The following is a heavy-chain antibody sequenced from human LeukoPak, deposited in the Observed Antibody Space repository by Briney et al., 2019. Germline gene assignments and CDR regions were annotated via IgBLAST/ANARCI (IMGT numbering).Heavy chain of an antibody. CDR3: ARANYGNYEFDY. CDR2: MNPNSGNT. CDR1: GYTFTSYD. V-gene: IGHV1-8*01. D-gene: IGHD1-7*01. J-gene: IGHJ4*02. Sequence: ASVKVSCKASGYTFTSYDINWVRQATGQGLEWMGWMNPNSGNTGYAQKFQGRVTMTRNTSISTAYMELSRLRSDDTAVYYCARANYGNYEFDYWGQGTLVTVSS.